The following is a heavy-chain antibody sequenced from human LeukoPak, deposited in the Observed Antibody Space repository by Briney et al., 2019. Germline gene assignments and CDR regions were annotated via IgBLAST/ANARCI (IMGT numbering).Heavy chain of an antibody. CDR1: GYSFTTFS. Sequence: ASVKVSCKTSGYSFTTFSIAWVRQAPGQGLEWMGWINANNGETHYAQKFHDRVTMTTDTSTNTAYMELRGLKSDDSAMYYCSRDSTSGAVVDFNCWGQGTQVTVSS. D-gene: IGHD3-16*01. CDR2: INANNGET. CDR3: SRDSTSGAVVDFNC. V-gene: IGHV1-18*01. J-gene: IGHJ4*02.